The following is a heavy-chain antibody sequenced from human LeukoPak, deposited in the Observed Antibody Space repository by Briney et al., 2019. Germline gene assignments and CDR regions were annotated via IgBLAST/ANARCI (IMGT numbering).Heavy chain of an antibody. J-gene: IGHJ6*03. V-gene: IGHV1-18*01. Sequence: ASVKVSCKASGYTFTSYGISWVRQAPGQGLEWMGWISAYNGNTNYAQKLQGRVTMTTDTSTSTAYMELRSLRSDDTAVYYCAKGPADPSYYYYMDVWGKGTTVTVSS. CDR2: ISAYNGNT. CDR1: GYTFTSYG. CDR3: AKGPADPSYYYYMDV.